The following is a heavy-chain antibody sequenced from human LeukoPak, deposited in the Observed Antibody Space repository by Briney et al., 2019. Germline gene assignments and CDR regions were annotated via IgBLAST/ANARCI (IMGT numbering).Heavy chain of an antibody. V-gene: IGHV4-59*12. CDR2: IYYSGST. D-gene: IGHD3-10*01. CDR1: GGSISSYY. J-gene: IGHJ4*02. Sequence: SETLSLTCTVSGGSISSYYWSWIRRPPGRGLEWIGYIYYSGSTNYNPSLKSRVTISVDTSKNQFSLKLSSATAADTAVYYCARVRGSGSYSHFDYWGQGTLVTVSS. CDR3: ARVRGSGSYSHFDY.